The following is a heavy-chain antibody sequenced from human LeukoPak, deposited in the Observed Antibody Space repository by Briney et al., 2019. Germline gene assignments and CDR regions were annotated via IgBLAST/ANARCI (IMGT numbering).Heavy chain of an antibody. V-gene: IGHV3-7*01. CDR3: ARDVGGSLDY. D-gene: IGHD1-26*01. CDR2: IKGDESAK. Sequence: GGSLRLSCAVSGFTFSGSWMSWVRQSPGKGLEWVANIKGDESAKHQADSVKGRFTISRDNAQNSVYLQMSSLRVEDTAVYYCARDVGGSLDYWGQGTLVTVSS. J-gene: IGHJ4*02. CDR1: GFTFSGSW.